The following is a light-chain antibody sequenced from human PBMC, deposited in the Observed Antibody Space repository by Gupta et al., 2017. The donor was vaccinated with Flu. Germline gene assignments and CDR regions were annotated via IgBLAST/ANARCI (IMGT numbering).Light chain of an antibody. Sequence: DIQMTQSPSTLSASLGARVTITCRASQNIDSWLAWYQQRPGKAPRLLMYKASKVKSGVPSRFSGSGSGTEFTLAISSRQPDDLATYYCQQENNFPWTFGQGTKV. CDR2: KAS. V-gene: IGKV1-5*03. CDR3: QQENNFPWT. CDR1: QNIDSW. J-gene: IGKJ1*01.